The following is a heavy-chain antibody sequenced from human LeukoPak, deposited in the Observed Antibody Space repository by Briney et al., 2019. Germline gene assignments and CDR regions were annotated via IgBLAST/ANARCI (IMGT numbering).Heavy chain of an antibody. V-gene: IGHV3-33*01. CDR1: GFTFSNYG. J-gene: IGHJ2*01. CDR3: ASATGANWYFDL. CDR2: IWYDGSKK. Sequence: GGSLRLSCAASGFTFSNYGMHWVRQAPGKGLEWAAVIWYDGSKKYYADPVKGRFTISRDNSKNTVYLQMNSLRAEDTAVYYCASATGANWYFDLWGRGTLVTVSS. D-gene: IGHD1/OR15-1a*01.